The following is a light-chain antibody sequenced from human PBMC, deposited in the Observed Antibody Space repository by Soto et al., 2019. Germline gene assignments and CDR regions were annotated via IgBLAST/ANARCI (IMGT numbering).Light chain of an antibody. V-gene: IGKV3-20*01. CDR3: QQYGSSPIT. J-gene: IGKJ5*01. CDR1: QSVNTN. CDR2: AAS. Sequence: EIVLTQSPATLSVSPGERATLSCRVSQSVNTNLAWYQQKPGQAPRLLISAASTRATGIPARFSGSGSGTEFTLTISRLEPEDFAVYYCQQYGSSPITFGQGTRLEIK.